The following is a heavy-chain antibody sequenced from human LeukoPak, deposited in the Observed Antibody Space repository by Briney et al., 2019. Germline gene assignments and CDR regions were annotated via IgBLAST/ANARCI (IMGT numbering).Heavy chain of an antibody. V-gene: IGHV3-21*01. Sequence: GGSLRLSCAASGFTFSSYSMNWVRQAPGKGLEWVSSISSSSSYIYYADSVKGRFTISRDNAKNSLYLQMNSLRAEDTAVYYCARDLQYDFYFDYWGQGTLVTVSS. D-gene: IGHD3-3*01. CDR1: GFTFSSYS. CDR3: ARDLQYDFYFDY. J-gene: IGHJ4*02. CDR2: ISSSSSYI.